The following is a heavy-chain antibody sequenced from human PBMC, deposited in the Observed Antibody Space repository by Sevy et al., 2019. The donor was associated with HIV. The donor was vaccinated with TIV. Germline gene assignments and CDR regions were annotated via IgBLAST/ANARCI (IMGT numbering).Heavy chain of an antibody. CDR3: ARDEIVGAAFDS. J-gene: IGHJ4*02. V-gene: IGHV1-69*13. D-gene: IGHD1-26*01. CDR1: RHTFSSFA. CDR2: IIPMFGRA. Sequence: ASVKVSCQASRHTFSSFAINWVRQAPGQGLEWMGGIIPMFGRANYAEKFQGTVTITADESTNTAYLELNSLRSDDTAMYYCARDEIVGAAFDSWGQGTLVTVSS.